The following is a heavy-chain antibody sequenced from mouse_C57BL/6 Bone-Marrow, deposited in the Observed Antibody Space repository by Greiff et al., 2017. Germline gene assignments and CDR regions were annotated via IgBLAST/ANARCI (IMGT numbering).Heavy chain of an antibody. J-gene: IGHJ1*03. Sequence: QVQLQQSGAELVKPGASVKMSCKASGYTFTSYWITWVKQRPGQGLAWIGDIYPGSGSTTYHEKFKSKATLTVDTSSSTAYMQLSSLTSEDSAVYYCARPYYSICWYFDVWGTGTTVTVSS. D-gene: IGHD2-5*01. CDR2: IYPGSGST. CDR3: ARPYYSICWYFDV. V-gene: IGHV1-55*01. CDR1: GYTFTSYW.